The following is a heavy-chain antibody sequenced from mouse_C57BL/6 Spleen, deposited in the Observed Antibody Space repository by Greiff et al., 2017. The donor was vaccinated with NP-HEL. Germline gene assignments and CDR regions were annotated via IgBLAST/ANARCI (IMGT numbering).Heavy chain of an antibody. CDR2: IYPGSGST. CDR3: ARSITTEEGFAY. J-gene: IGHJ3*01. Sequence: VQLQESGAELVKPGASVKMSCKASGYTFTSYWITWVKQRPGQGLEWIGDIYPGSGSTNYNEKFKSKATLTVDTSSSTAYMQLSSLTSEDSAVYYCARSITTEEGFAYWGQGTLVTVSA. D-gene: IGHD1-1*01. CDR1: GYTFTSYW. V-gene: IGHV1-55*01.